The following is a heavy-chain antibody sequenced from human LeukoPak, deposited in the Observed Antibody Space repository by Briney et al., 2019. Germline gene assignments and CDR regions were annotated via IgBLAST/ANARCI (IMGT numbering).Heavy chain of an antibody. J-gene: IGHJ4*02. V-gene: IGHV4-59*01. D-gene: IGHD5-24*01. CDR1: GGSISSYY. Sequence: SSETLSLTCTVSGGSISSYYWSWIRQPPGKGLEWIGYIYYSGSTNYNPSLKSRVTISVDTSKNQFSLKLSSVTAADTAVYYCARDSTRDGYNFFDYWGQGTLVTVSS. CDR3: ARDSTRDGYNFFDY. CDR2: IYYSGST.